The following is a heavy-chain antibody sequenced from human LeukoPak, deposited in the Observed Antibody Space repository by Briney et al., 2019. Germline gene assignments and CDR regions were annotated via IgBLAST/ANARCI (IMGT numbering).Heavy chain of an antibody. J-gene: IGHJ6*02. D-gene: IGHD5-18*01. Sequence: SETLSLTCTVSGASISGYYWSWIRQTPGKGLEWIGYIHYSGITNYNRSVKSRVTMSVDTSKNQFSLILNSVTAADTAIYYCARHSSIQVGPGAYSYDMDVWGQGTTVTVSS. CDR2: IHYSGIT. CDR1: GASISGYY. CDR3: ARHSSIQVGPGAYSYDMDV. V-gene: IGHV4-59*08.